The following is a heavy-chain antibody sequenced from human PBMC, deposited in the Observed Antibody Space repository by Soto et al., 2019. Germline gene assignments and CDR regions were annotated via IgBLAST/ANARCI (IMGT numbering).Heavy chain of an antibody. CDR1: GYTFTSYG. J-gene: IGHJ4*02. CDR2: ISAYNGNT. Sequence: GASVKVSCKASGYTFTSYGISWVRQAPGQGLEWMGWISAYNGNTNYAQKLQGRVTMTTDTSTSTAYMELRSLRSDDTAVYYCARDVPTAMLAYCGGDCFPFDYWGQGTLVTVSS. CDR3: ARDVPTAMLAYCGGDCFPFDY. V-gene: IGHV1-18*01. D-gene: IGHD2-21*02.